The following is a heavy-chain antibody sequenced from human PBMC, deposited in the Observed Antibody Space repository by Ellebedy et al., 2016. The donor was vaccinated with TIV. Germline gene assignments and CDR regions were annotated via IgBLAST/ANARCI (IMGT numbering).Heavy chain of an antibody. Sequence: AASVKVSCKASGYTFTGYYMHWVRQAPGQGLEWMGWINPNSGGTNYAQKFQGWVTMTRDTFISTAYLELSRPRSDDTAVYYCVSAVVPDRGLSHYYGLDVWGQGTTVTVSS. CDR2: INPNSGGT. CDR3: VSAVVPDRGLSHYYGLDV. J-gene: IGHJ6*02. V-gene: IGHV1-2*04. D-gene: IGHD2-2*01. CDR1: GYTFTGYY.